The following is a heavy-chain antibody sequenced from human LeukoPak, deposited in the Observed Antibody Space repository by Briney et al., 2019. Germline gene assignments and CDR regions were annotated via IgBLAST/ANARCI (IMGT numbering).Heavy chain of an antibody. D-gene: IGHD6-13*01. V-gene: IGHV3-21*01. CDR2: ISSSSSYI. CDR3: ARVEDSSWYEELPHDAFDI. CDR1: GFTFSSYS. Sequence: NPGGSLRLSCAASGFTFSSYSMNWVRQAPGKGLEWVSSISSSSSYIYYADSVKGRFTISRDNAKNSLYLQMNSLRAEDTAVYYCARVEDSSWYEELPHDAFDIWGQGTMVTVSS. J-gene: IGHJ3*02.